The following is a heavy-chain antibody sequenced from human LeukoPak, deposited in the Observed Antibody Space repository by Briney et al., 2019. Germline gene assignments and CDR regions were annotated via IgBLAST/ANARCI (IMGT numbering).Heavy chain of an antibody. Sequence: GGSLRLSCAASGFTFSSYEMNWVRQAPGKGLEWVSYISSSGTTTFYADSVKGRFTISRDNAKDSLYLQMNSLRAEDTAVYYCARAGSGYDYWGQGTLVTVSS. CDR1: GFTFSSYE. D-gene: IGHD3-3*01. V-gene: IGHV3-48*03. CDR3: ARAGSGYDY. J-gene: IGHJ4*02. CDR2: ISSSGTTT.